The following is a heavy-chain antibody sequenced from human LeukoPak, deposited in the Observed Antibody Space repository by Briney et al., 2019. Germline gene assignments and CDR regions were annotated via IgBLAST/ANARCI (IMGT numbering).Heavy chain of an antibody. CDR1: GFTFTAYW. Sequence: GGSLRLSCAASGFTFTAYWINWVRQAPGKGLEWVAVINQDGSEKYYVDSVKGRFTISRDNAKNSLYLQMNSLRAEDTAVYYCARDFRNAGDYWGQGTLVTVSS. CDR3: ARDFRNAGDY. CDR2: INQDGSEK. D-gene: IGHD1-14*01. J-gene: IGHJ4*02. V-gene: IGHV3-7*01.